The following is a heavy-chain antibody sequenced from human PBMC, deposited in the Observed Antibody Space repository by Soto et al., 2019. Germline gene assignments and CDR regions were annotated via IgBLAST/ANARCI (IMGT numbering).Heavy chain of an antibody. J-gene: IGHJ4*02. CDR2: INPKSGDT. D-gene: IGHD3-10*01. CDR3: ARVGWDGSGLDS. CDR1: GYTFTDYY. V-gene: IGHV1-2*02. Sequence: QVQLVQSEAEVKKPGASVRVSCKASGYTFTDYYVHWVRQAPGQGLEWMGWINPKSGDTSYPQKFQGRVTMTRDTSISSAFMDLRRLRSDDPAVYYCARVGWDGSGLDSWGQGTLLIVS.